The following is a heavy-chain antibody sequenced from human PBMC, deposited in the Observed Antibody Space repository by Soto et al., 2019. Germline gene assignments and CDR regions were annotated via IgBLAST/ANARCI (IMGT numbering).Heavy chain of an antibody. CDR1: GFTFSSYA. D-gene: IGHD3-3*01. CDR2: ISGSGGST. V-gene: IGHV3-23*01. J-gene: IGHJ4*02. CDR3: AKAIHTIFGVVIGPPDDY. Sequence: GGSLRLSCAASGFTFSSYAMSWVRRAPGKGLEWVSAISGSGGSTYYADSVKGRFTISRDNSKNTLYLQMNSLRAEDTAVYYCAKAIHTIFGVVIGPPDDYWGQGTLVTVSS.